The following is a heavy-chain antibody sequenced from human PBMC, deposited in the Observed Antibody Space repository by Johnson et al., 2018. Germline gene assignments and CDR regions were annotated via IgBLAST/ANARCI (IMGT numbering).Heavy chain of an antibody. CDR1: GFTFSSYT. V-gene: IGHV3-48*01. D-gene: IGHD3-10*01. CDR3: ARDQGFYGSGYYYYDMDG. Sequence: VQLVESGGGLVQPGGSLRLSCAASGFTFSSYTMTWVRQAPGKGLEWVSYISSSSTTIYYADSVKGRFTISRDNAKNSLYLQRNSLRAEDTAVYYCARDQGFYGSGYYYYDMDGWGKGTTISVSS. J-gene: IGHJ6*03. CDR2: ISSSSTTI.